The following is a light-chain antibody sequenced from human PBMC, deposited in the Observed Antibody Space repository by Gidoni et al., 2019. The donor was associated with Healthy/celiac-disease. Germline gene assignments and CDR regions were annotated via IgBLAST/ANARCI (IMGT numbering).Light chain of an antibody. CDR1: KLGDKD. J-gene: IGLJ2*01. V-gene: IGLV3-1*01. Sequence: YELTQPPSVSVSPVQTASITCSGDKLGDKDACWYQQQPGQSPVLVFYQDSKRSSGIPQRFSGSTSGTTATLTISGPHAMDEADYYCQAWDSSTVVFGGGTKLTVL. CDR3: QAWDSSTVV. CDR2: QDS.